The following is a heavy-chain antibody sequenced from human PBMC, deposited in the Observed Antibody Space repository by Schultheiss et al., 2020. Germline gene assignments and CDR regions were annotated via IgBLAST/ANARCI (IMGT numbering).Heavy chain of an antibody. CDR2: ISSSGSTI. J-gene: IGHJ6*02. V-gene: IGHV3-11*04. CDR1: GFTFSDYY. Sequence: GGSLRLSCAASGFTFSDYYMSWIRQAPGKGLEWVSYISSSGSTIYYADSVKGRFTISRDNAKNSLYLQMNSLRAEDTAVYYCAKDQDDSSGYSLGGGYGMDVWGQGTTVTVSS. CDR3: AKDQDDSSGYSLGGGYGMDV. D-gene: IGHD3-22*01.